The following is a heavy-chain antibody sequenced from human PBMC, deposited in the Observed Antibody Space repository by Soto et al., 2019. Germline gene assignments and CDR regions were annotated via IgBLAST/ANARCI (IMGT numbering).Heavy chain of an antibody. D-gene: IGHD6-19*01. V-gene: IGHV4-39*01. CDR1: GGSISSSGYY. CDR3: AKHGGMRYSGGWRRAEYFQH. J-gene: IGHJ1*01. CDR2: INHTGGA. Sequence: PSETLSLTCTVSGGSISSSGYYWNWIRQPPGKGLEWVGEINHTGGADYNPSLKSRLIISMDTSKNQFSLKLSSVTAADKAVYYCAKHGGMRYSGGWRRAEYFQHGGQGTLVTVSS.